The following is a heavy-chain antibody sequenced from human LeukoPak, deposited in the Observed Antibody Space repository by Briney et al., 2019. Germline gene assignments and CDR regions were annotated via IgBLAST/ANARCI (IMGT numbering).Heavy chain of an antibody. CDR3: AREDSGWYVDY. CDR1: GYTFTDYY. Sequence: GASVKVSCKASGYTFTDYYMHWVRQAPGQGLEWMGWINPNSAATNYAQKFEGRVTMTRDTSISTAYMELSRLRSDDTAVYYCAREDSGWYVDYWGQETLVTVSS. CDR2: INPNSAAT. J-gene: IGHJ4*02. V-gene: IGHV1-2*02. D-gene: IGHD6-19*01.